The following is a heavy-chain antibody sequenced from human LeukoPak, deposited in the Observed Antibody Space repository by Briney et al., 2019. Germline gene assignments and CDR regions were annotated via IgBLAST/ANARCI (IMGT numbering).Heavy chain of an antibody. CDR1: GYTFTCYC. CDR2: INPNSGGT. CDR3: ARSARWRYGPGFVGNY. Sequence: ASVTVSCKASGYTFTCYCMHWVRQAPGQGLEWMGWINPNSGGTNYAQKFQGRVTMARDTSISTAYMELSRLRSDYTAVYYCARSARWRYGPGFVGNYWGQGTLVTVSS. V-gene: IGHV1-2*02. D-gene: IGHD2-21*01. J-gene: IGHJ4*02.